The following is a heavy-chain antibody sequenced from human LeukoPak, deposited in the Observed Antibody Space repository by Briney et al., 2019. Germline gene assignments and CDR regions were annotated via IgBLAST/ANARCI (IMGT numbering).Heavy chain of an antibody. D-gene: IGHD3-9*01. J-gene: IGHJ3*02. Sequence: GGSLRLSCAASGFTFRSYSMNWVRQAPGKGLEWVSSISSSSSYINYADSVKSRFPISRDNAKYSLYLQMNSLRAEDTAVYYCARGSGLTGYYDILTGYDAFDIWGQGTMVTVSS. V-gene: IGHV3-21*01. CDR2: ISSSSSYI. CDR1: GFTFRSYS. CDR3: ARGSGLTGYYDILTGYDAFDI.